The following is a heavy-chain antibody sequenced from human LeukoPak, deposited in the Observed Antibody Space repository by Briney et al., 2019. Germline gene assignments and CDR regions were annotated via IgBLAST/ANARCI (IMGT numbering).Heavy chain of an antibody. CDR3: ADVGITMYGGV. J-gene: IGHJ6*04. CDR1: GFSFSTYA. V-gene: IGHV3-64*02. D-gene: IGHD3-10*02. Sequence: GGSLRLSCAASGFSFSTYAMHWVRQAPGKGLEYVSAISGNADSTYYADSVKGRFTISRDNSKNTLYLQMGSLRAEDMAVYYCADVGITMYGGVWGKGTTVTISS. CDR2: ISGNADST.